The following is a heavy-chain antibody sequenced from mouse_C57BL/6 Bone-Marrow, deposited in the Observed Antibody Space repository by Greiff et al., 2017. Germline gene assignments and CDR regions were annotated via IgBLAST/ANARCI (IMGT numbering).Heavy chain of an antibody. Sequence: QVQLQQPGAELVKPGASVKVSCKASGYTFTSYWMHWVKQRPGQGLEWIGRIHPSDSDTNYNQKFKGKATLTVDKSSSTGYMQLSSLASEDSAVYYCAMGWILLYFDYWGQGTTRTVSS. CDR2: IHPSDSDT. V-gene: IGHV1-74*01. CDR1: GYTFTSYW. D-gene: IGHD2-3*01. CDR3: AMGWILLYFDY. J-gene: IGHJ2*01.